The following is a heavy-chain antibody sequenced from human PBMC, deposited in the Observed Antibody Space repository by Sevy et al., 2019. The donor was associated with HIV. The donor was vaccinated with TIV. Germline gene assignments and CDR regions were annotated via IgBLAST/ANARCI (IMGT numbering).Heavy chain of an antibody. D-gene: IGHD2-8*01. V-gene: IGHV3-23*01. CDR1: GFTFSNYA. J-gene: IGHJ6*03. Sequence: GGSLRLSCAVSGFTFSNYAMTWVRQAPEKGLEWVSAISGSGGDTYYASSVKGRFTISRDNSKNTLYLQMNSLKAEDTAVDYCAKGNGGNNYYYMDVWGKGTTVTVSS. CDR3: AKGNGGNNYYYMDV. CDR2: ISGSGGDT.